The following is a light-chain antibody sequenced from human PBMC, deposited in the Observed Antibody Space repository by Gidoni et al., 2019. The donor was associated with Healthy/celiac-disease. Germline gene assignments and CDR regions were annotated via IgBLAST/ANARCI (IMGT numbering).Light chain of an antibody. CDR1: SSNIGAGYD. CDR3: QSYDSSLSGV. Sequence: QSVLTQPPSVSGATGQRVTISCTGSSSNIGAGYDVHWYQQLPGTAPKLLIYGNSNRPSGVPDRFSGSKSGTSASLAITGLQAEDEADYYCQSYDSSLSGVFGGGTKLPVL. CDR2: GNS. J-gene: IGLJ3*02. V-gene: IGLV1-40*01.